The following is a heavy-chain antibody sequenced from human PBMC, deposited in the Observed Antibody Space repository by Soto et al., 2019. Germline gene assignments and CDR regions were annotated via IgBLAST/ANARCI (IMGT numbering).Heavy chain of an antibody. CDR2: IYSGDSDT. Sequence: GESLKISCKGSGCRFTTSWIGWVRQMPGKGLEWMGLIYSGDSDTKYSPSFQGQVTISVDKSISTAYLQWSSLKASDSAIYYCSNGYYYYLMDVWGQGTTVTVSS. V-gene: IGHV5-51*01. J-gene: IGHJ6*02. D-gene: IGHD3-3*01. CDR3: SNGYYYYLMDV. CDR1: GCRFTTSW.